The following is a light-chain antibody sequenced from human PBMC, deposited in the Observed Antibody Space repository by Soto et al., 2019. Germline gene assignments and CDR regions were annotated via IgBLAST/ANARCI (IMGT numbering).Light chain of an antibody. CDR1: SSNIGAGYD. Sequence: QSALTQPPSVSGAPGQRVTISCTGSSSNIGAGYDVHWYQQLPGTAPKLLIYGNSNRPSGVPDRFSGSKSGTSATLGITGFQTGDDADYYCGSWDSSLSAYVFGTGTKVTVL. CDR2: GNS. CDR3: GSWDSSLSAYV. J-gene: IGLJ1*01. V-gene: IGLV1-40*01.